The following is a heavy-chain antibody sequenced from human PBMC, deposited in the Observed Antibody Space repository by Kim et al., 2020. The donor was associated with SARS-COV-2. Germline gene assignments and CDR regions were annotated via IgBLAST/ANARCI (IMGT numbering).Heavy chain of an antibody. Sequence: SETLSLTCTVSRGSTSSNYYWDWIRQPPGVGLEWIGSIHYSGSSFSNPSLEGRVTISLDTSKNQLSLKLSSVTAADTAVYYCARLRGMTTATRDRGYDY. CDR2: IHYSGSS. CDR3: ARLRGMTTATRDRGYDY. CDR1: RGSTSSNYY. D-gene: IGHD4-4*01. J-gene: IGHJ4*01. V-gene: IGHV4-39*01.